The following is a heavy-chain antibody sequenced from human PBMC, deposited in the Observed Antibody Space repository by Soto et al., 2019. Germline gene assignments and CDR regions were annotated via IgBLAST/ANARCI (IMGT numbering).Heavy chain of an antibody. Sequence: ASVKVSCKASGYTFTTYYMHWVRQAPGQGLEWMGIINPSGGSTNYAQRFQGRVTMTSDTSTSAVYMELSSLRADDTAVYYCARVVVPTTATTSNWFDPWGQGTLVTVSS. CDR2: INPSGGST. V-gene: IGHV1-46*01. CDR3: ARVVVPTTATTSNWFDP. CDR1: GYTFTTYY. J-gene: IGHJ5*02. D-gene: IGHD4-17*01.